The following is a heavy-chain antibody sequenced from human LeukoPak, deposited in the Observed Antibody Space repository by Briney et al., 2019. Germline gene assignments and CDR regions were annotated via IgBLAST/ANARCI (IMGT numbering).Heavy chain of an antibody. V-gene: IGHV3-23*01. J-gene: IGHJ5*02. Sequence: GGSLRLSCAASGFTVSSNYMSWVRQAPGKGLEWVSAISGSGGSTYYADSVKGGFTISRDNSKNTLYLQMNSLRAEDTAVYYCAKHIGYSGYGNWFDPWGQGTLVTVSS. CDR1: GFTVSSNY. CDR3: AKHIGYSGYGNWFDP. CDR2: ISGSGGST. D-gene: IGHD5-12*01.